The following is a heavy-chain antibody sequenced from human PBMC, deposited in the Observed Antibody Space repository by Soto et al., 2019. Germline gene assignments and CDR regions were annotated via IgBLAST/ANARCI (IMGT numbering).Heavy chain of an antibody. CDR1: GFNLNTFG. J-gene: IGHJ4*02. V-gene: IGHV3-30*18. D-gene: IGHD3-3*01. CDR3: AKDARAYDFWSAYSH. Sequence: GGSLRLSCAASGFNLNTFGMHWVRQAPGKGLDWVSVISYDGNNKFYADSVTGRFTISRDTSKNTVYLQMNSLRAEDTAVYYCAKDARAYDFWSAYSHWGQGTQVTVSS. CDR2: ISYDGNNK.